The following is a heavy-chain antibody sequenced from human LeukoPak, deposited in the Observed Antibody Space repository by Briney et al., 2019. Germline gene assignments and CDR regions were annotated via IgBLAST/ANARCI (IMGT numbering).Heavy chain of an antibody. CDR2: IYYSGST. D-gene: IGHD4-17*01. CDR3: ARRDDYGDYLFDY. J-gene: IGHJ4*02. V-gene: IGHV4-39*01. CDR1: SRSISSSSYY. Sequence: SETLSLTCTLSSRSISSSSYYWGWIRQPPGKGLEWIGRIYYSGSTYYNPSLKSRLPISVDTPKNQFSMKLSSVTAADTAVYYCARRDDYGDYLFDYWGQGTLVTVSS.